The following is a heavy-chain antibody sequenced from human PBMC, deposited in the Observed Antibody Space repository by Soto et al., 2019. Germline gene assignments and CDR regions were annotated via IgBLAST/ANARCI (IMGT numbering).Heavy chain of an antibody. J-gene: IGHJ4*02. CDR3: TSGPSGDKVDY. V-gene: IGHV4-31*03. D-gene: IGHD7-27*01. CDR1: GGSISSGGYY. Sequence: SETLSLTCTVSGGSISSGGYYWSWIRQHPGKGLEWIGSIYYSGSTYYNPSLKSRVTISVDTSKNQFSLKLSSVTAADTAVYYCTSGPSGDKVDYWGQGTLVTAPQ. CDR2: IYYSGST.